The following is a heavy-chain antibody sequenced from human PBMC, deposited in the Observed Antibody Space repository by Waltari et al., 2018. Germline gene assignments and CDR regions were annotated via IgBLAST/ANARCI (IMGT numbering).Heavy chain of an antibody. CDR2: IIPICGTA. J-gene: IGHJ6*03. V-gene: IGHV1-69*05. CDR3: ARVPYSSGWYGNYYYYYMDV. CDR1: GGTFSSYA. Sequence: QVQLVQSGAEVKKPGSSVKVSCKASGGTFSSYAISWVRQAPGQGLEWMGGIIPICGTANYAQKSQGRVTITTDESTSTAYMELSSLRSEDTAVYYCARVPYSSGWYGNYYYYYMDVWGKGTTVTVSS. D-gene: IGHD6-19*01.